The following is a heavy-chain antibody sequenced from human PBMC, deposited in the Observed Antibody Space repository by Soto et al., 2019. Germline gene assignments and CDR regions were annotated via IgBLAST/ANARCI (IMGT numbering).Heavy chain of an antibody. V-gene: IGHV1-46*03. J-gene: IGHJ6*03. CDR3: ARDYLAARHYYYYYYMDV. Sequence: GATVKVSCKASGYTFTSYYMHWVRQAPGQGLEWMGIINPSGGSTSYAQKFQGRVTMTRDTSTSTVYMELSSLRSEDTAVYYCARDYLAARHYYYYYYMDVWGKGTTVTVSS. D-gene: IGHD6-6*01. CDR1: GYTFTSYY. CDR2: INPSGGST.